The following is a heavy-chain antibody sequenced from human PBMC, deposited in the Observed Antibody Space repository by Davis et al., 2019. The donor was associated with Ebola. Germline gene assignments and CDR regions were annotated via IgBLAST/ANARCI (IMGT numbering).Heavy chain of an antibody. CDR2: IFSNDEK. J-gene: IGHJ6*02. V-gene: IGHV2-26*01. CDR3: ARPRGIVGADYYYGMDV. Sequence: SGPTLVKPTETLTLTCTVSGFSLSNARMGVSWIRQPPGKALEWLAHIFSNDEKSYSTSLKSRLTISKDTSKSQVVLTMTNMDPVDTATYYCARPRGIVGADYYYGMDVWGQGTTVIVSS. D-gene: IGHD1-26*01. CDR1: GFSLSNARMG.